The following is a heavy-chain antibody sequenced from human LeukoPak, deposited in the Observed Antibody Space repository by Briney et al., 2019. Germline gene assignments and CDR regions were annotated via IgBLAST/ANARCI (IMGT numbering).Heavy chain of an antibody. CDR1: GLTFSSYG. CDR3: VKAHCSISSCPVRGMDV. V-gene: IGHV3-30*02. J-gene: IGHJ6*02. D-gene: IGHD2-2*01. CDR2: IRYDGSNK. Sequence: GGFLRLSCAASGLTFSSYGMHWVRQAPGKGLEWVAFIRYDGSNKYYGDSVKGRFTISRDNSKNTLYLEMNSLGAEDTAVYYCVKAHCSISSCPVRGMDVWGQGTTVTVSS.